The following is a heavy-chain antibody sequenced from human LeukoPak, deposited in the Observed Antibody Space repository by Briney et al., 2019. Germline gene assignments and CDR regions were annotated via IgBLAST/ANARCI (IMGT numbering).Heavy chain of an antibody. CDR2: ISWNSGSI. D-gene: IGHD4/OR15-4a*01. CDR3: AKAFRAKDDY. CDR1: GFTFDDYA. J-gene: IGHJ4*02. V-gene: IGHV3-9*01. Sequence: GRSLRLSCAASGFTFDDYAMHWVRQAPGKGLEWVSGISWNSGSIGYADSVKGRFTISRDNAKNSLYLQMSSLRAEDTALYYCAKAFRAKDDYWGQGTLVTVSS.